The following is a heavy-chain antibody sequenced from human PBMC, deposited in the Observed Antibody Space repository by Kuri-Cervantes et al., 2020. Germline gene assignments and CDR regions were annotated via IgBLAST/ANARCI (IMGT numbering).Heavy chain of an antibody. CDR3: ARSYYVTTVTRMDY. V-gene: IGHV3-48*01. J-gene: IGHJ4*02. CDR2: ISSSSSTI. CDR1: GFSFSIYS. D-gene: IGHD4-17*01. Sequence: GGSLRLSCAATGFSFSIYSMNWVRQAPGKGLEWVSYISSSSSTIYYADSVKGRFTLSRDKARSTVYLHMNSLRAEDTAMYYCARSYYVTTVTRMDYWGQGTLVTVSS.